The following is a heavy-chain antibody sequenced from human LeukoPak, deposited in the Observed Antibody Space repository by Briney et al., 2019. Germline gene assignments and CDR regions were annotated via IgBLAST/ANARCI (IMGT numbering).Heavy chain of an antibody. CDR2: ISAYNGNT. D-gene: IGHD4-17*01. J-gene: IGHJ4*02. V-gene: IGHV1-18*01. CDR1: VYTFTSYG. Sequence: ASVKVSCKASVYTFTSYGISCVRQAPGQGLEWMVCISAYNGNTNYAQKLQGRVTMTTDTSTSTAYMELRSLRSDDTAVYYCARDRATVTTDGLDYWGQGTLVTVSS. CDR3: ARDRATVTTDGLDY.